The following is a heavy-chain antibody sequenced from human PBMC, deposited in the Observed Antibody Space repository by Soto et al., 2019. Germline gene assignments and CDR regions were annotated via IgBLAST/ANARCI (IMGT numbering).Heavy chain of an antibody. CDR1: GGTFSSYT. D-gene: IGHD5-12*01. J-gene: IGHJ4*02. CDR2: IIPILGIA. Sequence: QVQLVQSGAEVKKPGSSVKVSCKASGGTFSSYTISWVRQAPGQGLEWMGRIIPILGIANYAQKFQGRVTITADKSKSTASMGLSSLRAEETAVYYCARELRDGYNSYYFDYWGQGTLVTVSS. CDR3: ARELRDGYNSYYFDY. V-gene: IGHV1-69*08.